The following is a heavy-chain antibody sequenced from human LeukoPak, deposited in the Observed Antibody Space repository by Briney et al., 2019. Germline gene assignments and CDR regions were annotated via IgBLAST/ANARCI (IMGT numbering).Heavy chain of an antibody. CDR3: ARQSPGIAVAGLEYYYGMDV. Sequence: ASVKVSCKASGHTFTGYHVHWVRQAPGQGLEWMGWINPNSGGTNYAQKFQGRVSMTRDTSISTVYMELSRLRSDDTAVFYCARQSPGIAVAGLEYYYGMDVWGQGTTVTVSS. CDR1: GHTFTGYH. D-gene: IGHD6-19*01. V-gene: IGHV1-2*02. CDR2: INPNSGGT. J-gene: IGHJ6*02.